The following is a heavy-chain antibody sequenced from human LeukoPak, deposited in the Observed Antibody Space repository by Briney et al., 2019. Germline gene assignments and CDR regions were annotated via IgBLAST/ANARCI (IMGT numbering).Heavy chain of an antibody. CDR1: GGSISSYY. Sequence: PSETLSLTCTVSGGSISSYYWSWIRQPPGKGLEWIGYIYYSGSTNYNPPLKSRVTISVDTSKNQFSLKLSYVTAADTAVYYCAAERSGGSYAGYWGQGTLVTVSS. V-gene: IGHV4-59*01. CDR3: AAERSGGSYAGY. J-gene: IGHJ4*02. CDR2: IYYSGST. D-gene: IGHD2-15*01.